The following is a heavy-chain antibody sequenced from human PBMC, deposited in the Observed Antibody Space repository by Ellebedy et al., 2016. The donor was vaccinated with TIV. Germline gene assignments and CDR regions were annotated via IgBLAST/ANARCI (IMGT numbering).Heavy chain of an antibody. J-gene: IGHJ3*02. D-gene: IGHD3-22*01. Sequence: GGSLRLSCVASGFIFSSYSMNWVRQAPGKGLEWVANIKQDGSERFYVDSVKGRFTISRDNAKNSLYLQMNSLRAEDTAVYYCAKYYYDTSDPFDIWGQGTMITVSS. V-gene: IGHV3-7*01. CDR2: IKQDGSER. CDR3: AKYYYDTSDPFDI. CDR1: GFIFSSYS.